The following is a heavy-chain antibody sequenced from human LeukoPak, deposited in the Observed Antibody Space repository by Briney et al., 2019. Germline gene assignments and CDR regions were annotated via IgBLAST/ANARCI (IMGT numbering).Heavy chain of an antibody. CDR2: ISYSGST. CDR1: GGSISSSSNF. D-gene: IGHD1-26*01. Sequence: SETLSLTCTVSGGSISSSSNFWGWIRQPPGKGLEWIGSISYSGSTYYNPSLKGRVTISVDTSKNQFSLKLSSVTAADTAVYYCARLTPYSGSPLGDYWGQGTLVTVSS. V-gene: IGHV4-39*01. J-gene: IGHJ4*02. CDR3: ARLTPYSGSPLGDY.